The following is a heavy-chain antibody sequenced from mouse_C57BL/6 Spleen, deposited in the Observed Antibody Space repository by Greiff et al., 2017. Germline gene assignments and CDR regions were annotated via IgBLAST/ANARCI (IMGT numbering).Heavy chain of an antibody. D-gene: IGHD2-9*01. CDR1: GYTFTDYY. V-gene: IGHV1-76*01. CDR2: IYPGSGNT. Sequence: QVQLKESGAELVRPGASVKLSCKASGYTFTDYYINWVKQRPGQGLEWIARIYPGSGNTYYNEKFKGKATLTAEKSSSTAYMQLSSLTSEDSAVYFCARSYYGYDGAMDYWGQGTSVTVSS. J-gene: IGHJ4*01. CDR3: ARSYYGYDGAMDY.